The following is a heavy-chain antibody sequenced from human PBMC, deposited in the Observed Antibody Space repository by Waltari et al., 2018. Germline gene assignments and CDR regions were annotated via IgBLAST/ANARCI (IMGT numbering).Heavy chain of an antibody. Sequence: QVQLVQSGAAVKTPGASVTVSCTASGYTFTSYHLHWVQQTPGKGLEWMGRLYPNSGRADYAQHFEGRVTMTRETSLSTDYMELSGLRSDDTAVYYCVRDLARGPHSRTMYWGQGTLVTVSS. CDR3: VRDLARGPHSRTMY. V-gene: IGHV1-2*06. D-gene: IGHD3-16*01. J-gene: IGHJ4*02. CDR2: LYPNSGRA. CDR1: GYTFTSYH.